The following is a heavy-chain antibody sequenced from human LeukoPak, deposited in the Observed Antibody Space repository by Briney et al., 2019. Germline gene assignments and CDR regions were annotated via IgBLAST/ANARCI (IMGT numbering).Heavy chain of an antibody. Sequence: GRSLRLSCAASGFTFYDYGMHWVRQAGKGLEWVSGISSNSDSIGYADSVKGRFIISRDNSKKSLYLQMNSLRAEDTAVYYCVKANDDISGYYDVWGQGTLVTVSS. CDR2: ISSNSDSI. D-gene: IGHD3-22*01. CDR3: VKANDDISGYYDV. CDR1: GFTFYDYG. J-gene: IGHJ4*02. V-gene: IGHV3-9*01.